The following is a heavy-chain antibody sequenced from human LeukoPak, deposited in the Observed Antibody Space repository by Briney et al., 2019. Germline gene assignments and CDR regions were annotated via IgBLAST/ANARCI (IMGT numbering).Heavy chain of an antibody. J-gene: IGHJ5*02. Sequence: PGGSLTLSCAASGFTLSSFAMSWVRHAPGKGLEWVSDISGSGGSTYYADPVKGRFTISRDNSKNTLYLQMNSLRAEDTAVYYCAKGHYYDTDNWFDPWGQGTLVTVSS. D-gene: IGHD3-22*01. V-gene: IGHV3-23*01. CDR1: GFTLSSFA. CDR2: ISGSGGST. CDR3: AKGHYYDTDNWFDP.